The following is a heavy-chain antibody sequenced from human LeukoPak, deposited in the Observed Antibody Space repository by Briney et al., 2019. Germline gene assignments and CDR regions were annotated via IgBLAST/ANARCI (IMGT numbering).Heavy chain of an antibody. Sequence: GGSLRLSCAASGFTFRRYDMHWVRQATGKGLEWFSAIGTAGDTYYPGSVKGRFTISRENAKNSLYLQMNSLRAGDTAVYYCARAGYDSSGYYHGFDYWGQGTLVTVSS. D-gene: IGHD3-22*01. CDR1: GFTFRRYD. V-gene: IGHV3-13*01. J-gene: IGHJ4*02. CDR3: ARAGYDSSGYYHGFDY. CDR2: IGTAGDT.